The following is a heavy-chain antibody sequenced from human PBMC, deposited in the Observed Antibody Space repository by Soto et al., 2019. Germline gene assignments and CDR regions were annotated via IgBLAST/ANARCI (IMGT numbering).Heavy chain of an antibody. CDR3: AAGKEDFDWLLPYYFDY. CDR2: IVVGSGNT. V-gene: IGHV1-58*01. Sequence: ASVKVSCKASGVTFTSSAVQWVRQARGQRLEWIGWIVVGSGNTNYAQKFQERVTITRDMSTSTAYMELSSLRSEDTAVYYCAAGKEDFDWLLPYYFDYWGQGTLVTVSS. J-gene: IGHJ4*02. D-gene: IGHD3-9*01. CDR1: GVTFTSSA.